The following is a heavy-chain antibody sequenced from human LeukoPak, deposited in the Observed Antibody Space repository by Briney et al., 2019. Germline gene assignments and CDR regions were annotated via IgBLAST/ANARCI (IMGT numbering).Heavy chain of an antibody. Sequence: GGSLRLSCAASGFTFSSYSMNWVRQDPGKGLEWVSSISSSSSYIYYADSVKGRFTISRDNAKNSLYLQMNSLRAEDTAVYYCARSIGCSSTSCYFDYWGQGTLVTVSS. CDR1: GFTFSSYS. CDR2: ISSSSSYI. J-gene: IGHJ4*02. V-gene: IGHV3-21*01. D-gene: IGHD2-2*01. CDR3: ARSIGCSSTSCYFDY.